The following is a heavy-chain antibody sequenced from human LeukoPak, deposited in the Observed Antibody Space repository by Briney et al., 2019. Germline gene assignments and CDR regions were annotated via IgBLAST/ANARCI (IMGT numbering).Heavy chain of an antibody. CDR1: GFSFSTYA. CDR2: ISGSDPGT. V-gene: IGHV3-23*01. CDR3: AKARYDGEVMIAATDY. D-gene: IGHD2-15*01. Sequence: PGGSLRLSCAASGFSFSTYAMSWVRQIPGKGLEWVSAISGSDPGTYYADSVKGRFTISRDNSKNTLYLQMNNLRADDTAVYYCAKARYDGEVMIAATDYWGQGTLVTVSS. J-gene: IGHJ4*02.